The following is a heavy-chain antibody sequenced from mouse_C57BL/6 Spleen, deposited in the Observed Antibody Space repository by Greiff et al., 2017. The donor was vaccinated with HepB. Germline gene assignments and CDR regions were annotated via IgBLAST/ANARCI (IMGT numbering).Heavy chain of an antibody. CDR3: ARGDLLLPFDY. J-gene: IGHJ2*01. V-gene: IGHV1-82*01. D-gene: IGHD1-1*01. Sequence: QVQLQQSGPELVKPGASVKISCKASGYSFSSSWMNWVKQRPGKGLEWIGRIYPGDGDTNYNGKFKGKATLTADKSSSTAYMQLSSLTSEDSAVYFCARGDLLLPFDYWGQGTTLTVSS. CDR2: IYPGDGDT. CDR1: GYSFSSSW.